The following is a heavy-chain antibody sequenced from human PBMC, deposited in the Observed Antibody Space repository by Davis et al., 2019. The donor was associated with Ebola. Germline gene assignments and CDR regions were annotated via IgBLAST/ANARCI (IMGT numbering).Heavy chain of an antibody. CDR3: AKGGHDSSGYLVPQFDP. J-gene: IGHJ5*02. CDR1: GFSFSNYG. CDR2: IRYHGSNS. D-gene: IGHD3-22*01. Sequence: GGSLRLSCAASGFSFSNYGMHWVRQAPGRGLEWAAFIRYHGSNSFYADSVKGRFTISRDNSKNTLYLQMNSLRADDTAVYYCAKGGHDSSGYLVPQFDPWGQGTLVTVSS. V-gene: IGHV3-30*02.